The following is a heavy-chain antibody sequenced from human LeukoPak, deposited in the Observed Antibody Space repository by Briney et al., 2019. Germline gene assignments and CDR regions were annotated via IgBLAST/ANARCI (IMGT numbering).Heavy chain of an antibody. CDR2: INPNSGGT. V-gene: IGHV1-2*02. J-gene: IGHJ4*02. CDR1: GYTITAYY. D-gene: IGHD6-13*01. Sequence: ASVKVSCKASGYTITAYYIHWVRQAPGQGLEWMGWINPNSGGTGYAQKFQGRATMTRDTSINTAYMELIRLGYDDTAVYFCARVNAYSSLQLDYWGQGTLVTVSS. CDR3: ARVNAYSSLQLDY.